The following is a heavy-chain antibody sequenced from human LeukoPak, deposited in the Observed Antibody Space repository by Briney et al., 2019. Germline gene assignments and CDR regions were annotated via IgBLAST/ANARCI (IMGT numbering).Heavy chain of an antibody. J-gene: IGHJ4*02. V-gene: IGHV3-74*01. D-gene: IGHD3-22*01. CDR3: ARHYYDSGSYYTTEY. CDR2: ISSDGIST. Sequence: GGSLRLSCAASGFTFSSYCMHWVRQAPGKGLVWVSRISSDGISTFYADSVKGRFTISRDNAKNTLYLQMNSLRAEDTAVYYCARHYYDSGSYYTTEYWGQGTRVTVSS. CDR1: GFTFSSYC.